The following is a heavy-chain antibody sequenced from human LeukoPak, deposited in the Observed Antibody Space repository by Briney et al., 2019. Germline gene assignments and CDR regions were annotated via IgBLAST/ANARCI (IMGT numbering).Heavy chain of an antibody. D-gene: IGHD2/OR15-2a*01. J-gene: IGHJ5*02. CDR2: IDHSGST. Sequence: SETLSLTCTVSGYSISSGYYWGWIRQPPGKGLEWTGSIDHSGSTYYNPSLKSRVTISVDTSKNQFSLKLSSVTAADTAVYYCARESVIERLAGTWFDPWGQGTLVTVSS. CDR3: ARESVIERLAGTWFDP. CDR1: GYSISSGYY. V-gene: IGHV4-38-2*02.